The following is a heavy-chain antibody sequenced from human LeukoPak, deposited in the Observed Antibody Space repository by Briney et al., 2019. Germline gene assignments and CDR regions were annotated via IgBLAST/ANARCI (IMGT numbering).Heavy chain of an antibody. V-gene: IGHV3-64D*06. J-gene: IGHJ4*02. CDR2: ISINGDKI. Sequence: PGGSLRLSCSASGFTFSGHFMHWVRQAPGKGLEYVSSISINGDKIYYAESVKGRFTISRDNSKNTLYLQLSSLRVEDTAVYYCIKDRIGTWSFDHWGQGTLLTVSS. D-gene: IGHD1-26*01. CDR1: GFTFSGHF. CDR3: IKDRIGTWSFDH.